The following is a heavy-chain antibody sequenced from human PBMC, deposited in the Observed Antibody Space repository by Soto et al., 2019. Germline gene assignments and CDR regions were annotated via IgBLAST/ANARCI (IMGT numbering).Heavy chain of an antibody. V-gene: IGHV4-34*01. J-gene: IGHJ4*02. CDR1: GGSFSGYF. CDR2: INHSGIT. D-gene: IGHD1-1*01. Sequence: LETLSLTCTVSGGSFSGYFWTWIRQPPGKGLEWLAEINHSGITNYNPSVESRVSMSVDTSKNQFSLRLYSVTAADTAVYYCVRGPYNYNSRYFDYWGQGXLVTVSS. CDR3: VRGPYNYNSRYFDY.